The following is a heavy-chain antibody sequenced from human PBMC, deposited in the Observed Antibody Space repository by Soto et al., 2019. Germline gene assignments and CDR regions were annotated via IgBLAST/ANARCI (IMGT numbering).Heavy chain of an antibody. Sequence: SETLSLTCTVSGGAISGSYWSWVRQPPGKGLEWIGYIYYSGNTNYNPSLKSRVTISVDTSRNQFSLKLSSVTAAVTAVYYCARDRDGYNAYDYWGQGTLVTVSS. V-gene: IGHV4-59*01. CDR3: ARDRDGYNAYDY. CDR2: IYYSGNT. CDR1: GGAISGSY. J-gene: IGHJ4*02. D-gene: IGHD2-21*01.